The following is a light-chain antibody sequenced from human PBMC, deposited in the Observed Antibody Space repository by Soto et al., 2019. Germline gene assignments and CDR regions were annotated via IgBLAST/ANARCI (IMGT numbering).Light chain of an antibody. V-gene: IGKV3D-15*01. Sequence: EIVMTQSPATLSVSPGERATLSCRASQSVRNNLAWYQQKPGQAPRLLIYGASSRATGIPARFSGSGSGTEFTLTISSLQSEDSGVYYCQQYNKWPAEITFGQGTRLEIK. CDR2: GAS. CDR3: QQYNKWPAEIT. J-gene: IGKJ5*01. CDR1: QSVRNN.